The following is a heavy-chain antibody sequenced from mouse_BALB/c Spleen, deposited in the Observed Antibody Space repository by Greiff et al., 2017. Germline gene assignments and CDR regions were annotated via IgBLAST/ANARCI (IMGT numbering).Heavy chain of an antibody. CDR1: GFTFSDYY. V-gene: IGHV5-4*02. Sequence: EVQVVESGGGLVKPGGSLKLSCAASGFTFSDYYMYWVRQTPEKRLEWVATISDGGSYTYYPDSVKGRFTISRDNAKNNLYLQMSSLKSEDTAMYYCARGGRYDEAWFAYWGQGTLVTGSA. CDR3: ARGGRYDEAWFAY. CDR2: ISDGGSYT. D-gene: IGHD2-14*01. J-gene: IGHJ3*01.